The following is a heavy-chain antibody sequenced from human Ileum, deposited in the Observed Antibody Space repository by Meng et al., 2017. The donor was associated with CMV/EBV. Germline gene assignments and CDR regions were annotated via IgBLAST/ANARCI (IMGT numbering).Heavy chain of an antibody. Sequence: GGSLRLSCATSGFTFSSYWMHWVRQAPGKGLVWVSHINSDGSSTSYADSVKGRFTISRDNSKNTLYLQMNSLRAEDTAVYYCARDGAFGSGDWYFDLWGRGTLVTVSS. CDR1: GFTFSSYW. D-gene: IGHD3-10*01. CDR2: INSDGSST. V-gene: IGHV3-74*01. CDR3: ARDGAFGSGDWYFDL. J-gene: IGHJ2*01.